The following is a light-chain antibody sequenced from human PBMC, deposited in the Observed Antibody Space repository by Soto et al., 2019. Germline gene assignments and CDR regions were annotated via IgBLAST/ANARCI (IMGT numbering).Light chain of an antibody. J-gene: IGKJ2*01. Sequence: DIQLSQSPSSLSASVGDRVAITCRTSQTVLTYLNWYQHKPGTAAKLLIYTASILQGGVPSRFSGSGSGTDFTLTISSLQPEDFATYYCQQSYSPPVTFGQGTKLEV. CDR2: TAS. CDR3: QQSYSPPVT. CDR1: QTVLTY. V-gene: IGKV1-39*01.